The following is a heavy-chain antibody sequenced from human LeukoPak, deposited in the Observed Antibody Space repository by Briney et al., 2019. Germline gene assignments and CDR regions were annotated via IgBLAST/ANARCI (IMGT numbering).Heavy chain of an antibody. CDR2: IGYDGSNK. D-gene: IGHD5-18*01. CDR3: AKDRGDYSYASPASDY. CDR1: GFTFSSYG. V-gene: IGHV3-30*02. Sequence: GGSLRLSCAASGFTFSSYGMHWVRQAPGKGLEWVSFIGYDGSNKYYADSVKGRFTISRDNSKNTLYLQMNSLRAEDTAVYYCAKDRGDYSYASPASDYWGQGTLVTVSS. J-gene: IGHJ4*02.